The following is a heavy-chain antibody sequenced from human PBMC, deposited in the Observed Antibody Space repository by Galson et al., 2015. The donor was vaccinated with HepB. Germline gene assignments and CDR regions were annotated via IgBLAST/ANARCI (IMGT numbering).Heavy chain of an antibody. V-gene: IGHV7-4-1*02. J-gene: IGHJ6*02. CDR2: INANTGNP. CDR1: GYTFTSYA. D-gene: IGHD1-26*01. Sequence: SVKVSCKASGYTFTSYAMNWVRQAPGQGLEWMGWINANTGNPTYAQGFTGRFVFSLDTSVSTAYLQISSLKAEDTAVYYCARGGIVTYYYYYYGMDVWGQGTTVTVSS. CDR3: ARGGIVTYYYYYYGMDV.